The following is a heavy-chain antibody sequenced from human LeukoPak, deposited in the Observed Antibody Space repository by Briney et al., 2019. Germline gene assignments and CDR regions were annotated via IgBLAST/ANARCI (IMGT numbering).Heavy chain of an antibody. V-gene: IGHV3-30*02. D-gene: IGHD4-17*01. J-gene: IGHJ4*02. CDR1: RFTFSSYG. CDR3: ACLRGPSDY. CDR2: IRYDGSNK. Sequence: SGGSLRLSCAASRFTFSSYGMHWVRQAPGKGLEWVAFIRYDGSNKYYADSVKGRFTVSRDNTKNSLYLQMDSLTADDTAVYFCACLRGPSDYWGQGTLVTVSS.